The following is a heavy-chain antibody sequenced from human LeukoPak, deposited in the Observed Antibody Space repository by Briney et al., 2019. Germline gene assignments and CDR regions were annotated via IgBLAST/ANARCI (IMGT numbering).Heavy chain of an antibody. CDR2: IYHSGST. D-gene: IGHD1-14*01. CDR1: GGSISSGGYS. Sequence: SETLSLTCAVSGGSISSGGYSWSWIRQPPGKGLEWIGYIYHSGSTYYIPSLKSRVTISVDRSKNQFSLKLSSVTAADTAVYYCARDSSEGSGMDVWGQGTTVTVSS. J-gene: IGHJ6*02. V-gene: IGHV4-30-2*01. CDR3: ARDSSEGSGMDV.